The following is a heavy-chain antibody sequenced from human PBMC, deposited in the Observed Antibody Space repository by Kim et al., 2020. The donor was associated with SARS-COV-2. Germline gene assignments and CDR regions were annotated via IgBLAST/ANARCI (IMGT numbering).Heavy chain of an antibody. Sequence: SETLSLTCSVSGVSLSSDGYYWGWIRQPPGKGLEWIGHIYNSGNTYYNPSLKSRLTISIDSSKNQFSLRLTSVRAADTAVYYCARLGGSYYELVDYWCQG. CDR3: ARLGGSYYELVDY. J-gene: IGHJ4*02. V-gene: IGHV4-39*01. CDR1: GVSLSSDGYY. CDR2: IYNSGNT. D-gene: IGHD1-26*01.